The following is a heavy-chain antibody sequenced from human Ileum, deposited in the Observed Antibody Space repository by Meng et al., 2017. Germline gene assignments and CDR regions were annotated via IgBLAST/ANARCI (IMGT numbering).Heavy chain of an antibody. J-gene: IGHJ4*02. CDR2: INPGIGAT. V-gene: IGHV1-46*01. Sequence: QVQLVQSGAEVKKPGASVKLSCKATGHSVSSSYMHWVRQAPGQGXEWMAIINPGIGATIYAQKFQGRLSVTRDTSTNTVYMELNTLGSDDTAVYYCARALEYWGQGTLVTVSS. CDR3: ARALEY. CDR1: GHSVSSSY.